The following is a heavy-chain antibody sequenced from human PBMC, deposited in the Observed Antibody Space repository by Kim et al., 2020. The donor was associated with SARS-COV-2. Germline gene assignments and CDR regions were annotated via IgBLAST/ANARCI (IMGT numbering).Heavy chain of an antibody. V-gene: IGHV3-11*03. Sequence: YAGHVKGRFPISRDNAGNSLYLQMNTLRAEDTAVYYCARRGTSWYSQIDYWGQGTLVTVSS. J-gene: IGHJ4*02. D-gene: IGHD6-13*01. CDR3: ARRGTSWYSQIDY.